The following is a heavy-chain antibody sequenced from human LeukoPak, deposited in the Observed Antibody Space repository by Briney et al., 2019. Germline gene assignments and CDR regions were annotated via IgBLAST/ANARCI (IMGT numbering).Heavy chain of an antibody. CDR2: INHSGST. J-gene: IGHJ6*03. D-gene: IGHD3-22*01. Sequence: SETLSLTCAVYGGSFSGYYWSWIRQPPGKGLEWIGGINHSGSTNYNPSLKSRVTISVDTSKNQFSLKLSSVTAADTAVYYCARRRRTMIVVVTDYYYYYYMDVWGKGTTVTISS. CDR1: GGSFSGYY. CDR3: ARRRRTMIVVVTDYYYYYYMDV. V-gene: IGHV4-34*01.